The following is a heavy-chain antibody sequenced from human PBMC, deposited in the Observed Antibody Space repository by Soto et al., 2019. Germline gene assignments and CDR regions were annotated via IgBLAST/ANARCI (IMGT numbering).Heavy chain of an antibody. Sequence: QVQLVESGGGVVQPGRSLRLSCAASGFTFSSYAMHWVRQAPGKGLEWVAVISYDGSNKYYADSVKGRFPISRDNSKNTLYLRMNTLRAEDTAVYYCARGGVFCSGSPPFYYFGLDVWGQGTMVTVSS. J-gene: IGHJ6*02. D-gene: IGHD3-3*01. CDR1: GFTFSSYA. CDR2: ISYDGSNK. V-gene: IGHV3-30-3*01. CDR3: ARGGVFCSGSPPFYYFGLDV.